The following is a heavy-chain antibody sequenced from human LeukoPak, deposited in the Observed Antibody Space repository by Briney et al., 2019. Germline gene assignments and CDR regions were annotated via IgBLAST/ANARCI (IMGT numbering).Heavy chain of an antibody. CDR1: GFTFSSYS. V-gene: IGHV3-21*01. J-gene: IGHJ4*02. CDR3: ARDRRRRNYYDSSGYDY. Sequence: AGGSLRLSCAASGFTFSSYSMNWVRQAPGEGLEWVSSISSSSSYIYYADSVKGRFTISRDNAKNSLYLQMNSLRAEDTAVYYCARDRRRRNYYDSSGYDYWGQGTLVTVSS. CDR2: ISSSSSYI. D-gene: IGHD3-22*01.